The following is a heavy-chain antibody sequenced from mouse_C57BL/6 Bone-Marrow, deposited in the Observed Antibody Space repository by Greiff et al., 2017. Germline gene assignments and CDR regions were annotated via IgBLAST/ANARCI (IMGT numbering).Heavy chain of an antibody. Sequence: QVQLQQSGAELARPGASVKLSCKASGYTFTSYGISWVKQRTGQGLEWIGEIYPRSGNTYYNEKFKGKATLTADKSSSTAYMELRRLTSEDSAVXFCARNRLLRSDVWGQGTTLTVSS. J-gene: IGHJ2*01. D-gene: IGHD1-1*01. V-gene: IGHV1-81*01. CDR1: GYTFTSYG. CDR2: IYPRSGNT. CDR3: ARNRLLRSDV.